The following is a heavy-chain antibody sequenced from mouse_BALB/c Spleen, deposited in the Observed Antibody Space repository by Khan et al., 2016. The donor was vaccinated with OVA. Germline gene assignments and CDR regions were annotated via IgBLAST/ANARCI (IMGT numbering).Heavy chain of an antibody. CDR2: IWGGGST. J-gene: IGHJ4*01. CDR3: AKGVWSYYYTLDY. V-gene: IGHV2-6-5*01. Sequence: QVQLKESGPGLVAPSQNLSITCTVSVFSLSDYGVSWIRQPPGRGLEWLGVIWGGGSTYYNSALRSRLTISKDNSKSQVFLKMSSLQSDDTAMFYCAKGVWSYYYTLDYWGQGTSVTVSS. CDR1: VFSLSDYG.